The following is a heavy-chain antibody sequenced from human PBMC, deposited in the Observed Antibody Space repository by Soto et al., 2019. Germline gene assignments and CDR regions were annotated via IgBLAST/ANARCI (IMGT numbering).Heavy chain of an antibody. Sequence: SETLSITCTACGTSINIYFCGWIWQPPGKGLECIANIHYSGTTNYNPSLASRVTLSVDTSKNQFSLKMTSVTAADRAMYFCARYNSYAIDYWGRGTLVTGSS. D-gene: IGHD2-8*01. V-gene: IGHV4-59*01. CDR1: GTSINIYF. CDR2: IHYSGTT. CDR3: ARYNSYAIDY. J-gene: IGHJ4*02.